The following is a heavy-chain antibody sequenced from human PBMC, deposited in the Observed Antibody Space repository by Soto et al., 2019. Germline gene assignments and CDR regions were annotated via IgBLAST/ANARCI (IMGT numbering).Heavy chain of an antibody. V-gene: IGHV4-4*01. D-gene: IGHD2-2*01. CDR2: IYHDGRT. Sequence: QVQLQESGPGLVKPAETLSLTCAVSGDSISSLHWWTWVRQPPGMGLEWIGVIYHDGRTNYSPSPKGRFASSLDSAKSHLSLILGSVTDADTAVYFCARGPDLITSSPAGYFPHWGQGALISVSS. J-gene: IGHJ1*01. CDR3: ARGPDLITSSPAGYFPH. CDR1: GDSISSLHW.